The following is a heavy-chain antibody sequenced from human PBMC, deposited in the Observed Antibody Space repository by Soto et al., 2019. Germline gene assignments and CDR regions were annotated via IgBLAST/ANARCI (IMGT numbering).Heavy chain of an antibody. J-gene: IGHJ6*01. Sequence: SETLSLTCSVSSGSLNSGCCNWIWLRPHPGKGLEWIGYIYSNGDTYYNPSLQGRVTISVDTSKNQYSLNLTSVTAADSYGANGARRCSSTAGNSYYIMDG. V-gene: IGHV4-31*03. CDR1: SGSLNSGCCN. CDR2: IYSNGDT. D-gene: IGHD6-13*01. CDR3: ARRCSSTAGNSYYIMDG.